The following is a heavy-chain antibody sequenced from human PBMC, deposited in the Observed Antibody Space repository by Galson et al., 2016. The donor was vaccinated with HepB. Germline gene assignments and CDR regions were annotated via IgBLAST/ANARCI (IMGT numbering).Heavy chain of an antibody. D-gene: IGHD3-3*01. CDR3: ARDQNTVFGVVIKHDDF. CDR1: GYSFTSFY. Sequence: SVKVSCKASGYSFTSFYIHWVRQAPGQGLEWMGVINPTGGTTNYAQKLQGRVTMTRDTSTNTVYMELSSLSSEDTAVYYCARDQNTVFGVVIKHDDFWGQGTLVTVSS. J-gene: IGHJ4*02. CDR2: INPTGGTT. V-gene: IGHV1-46*04.